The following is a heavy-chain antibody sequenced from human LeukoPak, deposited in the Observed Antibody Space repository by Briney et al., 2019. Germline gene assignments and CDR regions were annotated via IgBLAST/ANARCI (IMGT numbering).Heavy chain of an antibody. V-gene: IGHV4-34*01. Sequence: SETLSLTCAVYGGSFGGYYWSWIRQPPGKGLEWIGEINHSGSTNYNPSLKSRVTISVDTSKNQFSLKLSSVTAADTAVYYCARSSSSWTLDYWGQGTLVTVSS. CDR1: GGSFGGYY. CDR2: INHSGST. D-gene: IGHD6-13*01. J-gene: IGHJ4*02. CDR3: ARSSSSWTLDY.